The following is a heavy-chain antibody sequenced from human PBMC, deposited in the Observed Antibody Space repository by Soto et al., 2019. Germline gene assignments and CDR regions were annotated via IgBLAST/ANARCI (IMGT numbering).Heavy chain of an antibody. CDR3: ASTRMTTVTRFWFDP. V-gene: IGHV4-39*01. J-gene: IGHJ5*02. Sequence: QLQLQESGPGPVKPSGTLSLTCTVSGGSISSSSYYWGWIRQPPGKGLEWIGSIYYSGSTYYNPSLKSRVTISVDTSKNQFSLKLSSVTAADTAVYYCASTRMTTVTRFWFDPWGQGTLVTVSS. CDR1: GGSISSSSYY. CDR2: IYYSGST. D-gene: IGHD4-4*01.